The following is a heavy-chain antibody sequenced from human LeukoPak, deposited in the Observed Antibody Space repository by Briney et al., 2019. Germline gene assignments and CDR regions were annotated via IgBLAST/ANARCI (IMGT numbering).Heavy chain of an antibody. CDR1: GYSISSGYY. V-gene: IGHV4-38-2*02. CDR3: ARRWVATGMSDLDY. D-gene: IGHD5-12*01. J-gene: IGHJ4*02. CDR2: IYHSGST. Sequence: SETLSLTCTVSGYSISSGYYWGWIRQPPGKGLEWIGSIYHSGSTYYNPSLKSRVTISVDTSKNQFSLKLSSVTAADTAVYYCARRWVATGMSDLDYWGQGTLVTVSS.